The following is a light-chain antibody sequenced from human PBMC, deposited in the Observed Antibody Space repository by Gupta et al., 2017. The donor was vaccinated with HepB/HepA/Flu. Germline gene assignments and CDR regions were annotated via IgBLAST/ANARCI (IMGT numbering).Light chain of an antibody. CDR3: TSYTTTNTWV. CDR2: DVS. V-gene: IGLV2-14*03. CDR1: RSDVGGSKF. J-gene: IGLJ3*02. Sequence: QSALTQPASVSGSPGQSTTISCTGTRSDVGGSKFVTWYQQHPGKAPKLMLYDVSNRPSGVSNRFSGSKSGNTASLTISGLQAEDEADYYCTSYTTTNTWVFGGGTKLTVL.